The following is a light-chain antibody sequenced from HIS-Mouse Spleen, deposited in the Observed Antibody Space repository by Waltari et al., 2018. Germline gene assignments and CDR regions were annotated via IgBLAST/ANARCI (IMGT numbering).Light chain of an antibody. V-gene: IGLV2-14*01. J-gene: IGLJ1*01. CDR2: EVS. Sequence: QSALTQPASVSGSPGQSITISCTGTSSDVGGYNHGSWYQQHPGKAPKLMIYEVSNRPSGVSNRFSGSKSGNTASLTISGLQAEDEADYYCSSYTSSSTYVFGTGTKVTVL. CDR1: SSDVGGYNH. CDR3: SSYTSSSTYV.